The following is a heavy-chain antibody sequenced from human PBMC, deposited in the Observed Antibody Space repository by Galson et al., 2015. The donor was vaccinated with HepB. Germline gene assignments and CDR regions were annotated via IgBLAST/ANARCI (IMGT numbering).Heavy chain of an antibody. CDR2: INAGNGNT. D-gene: IGHD3-3*01. Sequence: SVKVSCKASGYTFTTYGMHWVRQAPEQRFEWMGWINAGNGNTKFSQKFQGRVTITRDTSASTAYTELSSLRSEDTAIYSCARDRYDFWTGYSYWGQGTLGTVSS. V-gene: IGHV1-3*01. CDR3: ARDRYDFWTGYSY. J-gene: IGHJ4*02. CDR1: GYTFTTYG.